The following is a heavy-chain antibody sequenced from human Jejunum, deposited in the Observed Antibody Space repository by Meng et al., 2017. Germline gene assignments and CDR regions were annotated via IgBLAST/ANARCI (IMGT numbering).Heavy chain of an antibody. J-gene: IGHJ4*02. CDR3: ARQTTLTRSTFDY. CDR1: GFTSSYYW. CDR2: IKPDGSEK. Sequence: GGSLRLSCAASGFTSSYYWMSWVRQAPGKGLEWLAQIKPDGSEKYDVDSVKGRFTISRDNAKNSLYLQVESLKTEDTAVYYCARQTTLTRSTFDYWGQGALVTVSS. D-gene: IGHD3-9*01. V-gene: IGHV3-7*01.